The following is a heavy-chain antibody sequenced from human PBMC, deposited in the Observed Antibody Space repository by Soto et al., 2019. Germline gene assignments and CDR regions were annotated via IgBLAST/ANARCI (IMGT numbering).Heavy chain of an antibody. V-gene: IGHV1-8*01. CDR1: GYTFTNYD. D-gene: IGHD3-3*01. J-gene: IGHJ5*01. Sequence: QVQLLQSGAEVKRPGASVKVSCRASGYTFTNYDVSWVRQAAGQGLEWMGWLSPATGKTKTTYLPQFRDRASMTWDTSVATAYLEVLDLTSDDTAVYYCARGGTVHYDFWSDPRGDWLASWGQGTLVTVSS. CDR3: ARGGTVHYDFWSDPRGDWLAS. CDR2: LSPATGKTKT.